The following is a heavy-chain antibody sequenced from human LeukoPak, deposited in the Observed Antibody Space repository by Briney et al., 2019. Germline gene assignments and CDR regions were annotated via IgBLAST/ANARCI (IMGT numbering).Heavy chain of an antibody. D-gene: IGHD6-6*01. CDR2: ISYDGSNK. Sequence: GGSLRLSCAASGFTFSSYWMSWVRQAPGKGLEWVAVISYDGSNKYYADSVKGRFTISRDNSKNTLYLQMNSLRAEDTAVYYCAKRLDSSSSGFDYWGQGTLVTVSS. CDR1: GFTFSSYW. J-gene: IGHJ4*02. CDR3: AKRLDSSSSGFDY. V-gene: IGHV3-30*18.